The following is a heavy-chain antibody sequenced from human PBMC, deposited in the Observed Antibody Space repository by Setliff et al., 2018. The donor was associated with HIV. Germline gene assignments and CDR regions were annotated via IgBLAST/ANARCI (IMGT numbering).Heavy chain of an antibody. D-gene: IGHD2-15*01. J-gene: IGHJ4*02. V-gene: IGHV3-48*01. Sequence: PGGSLRLSCGASGFSFSSYSMNWVRQAPGKGLEWVSYISPSSTIIYYPDSVKDRFTTSRDNARNSLYLEMNSLRADDTAVYYCARDFCGSSCSSGYGYFDHWGQGALVTVSS. CDR1: GFSFSSYS. CDR2: ISPSSTII. CDR3: ARDFCGSSCSSGYGYFDH.